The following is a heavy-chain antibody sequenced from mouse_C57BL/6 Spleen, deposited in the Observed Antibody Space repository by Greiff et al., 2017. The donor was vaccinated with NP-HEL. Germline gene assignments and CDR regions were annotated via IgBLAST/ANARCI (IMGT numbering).Heavy chain of an antibody. J-gene: IGHJ2*01. V-gene: IGHV1-54*01. CDR2: INPGRGGT. CDR1: GYAFTNYL. CDR3: AREGGAVDFDY. D-gene: IGHD3-3*01. Sequence: VQLQQSGAELVRPGTSVKVSCKASGYAFTNYLIEWVKQRPGQGLEWIGVINPGRGGTNYNEKFKGKATLTADKSSSTAYMQLSSLTSEDSAVYFCAREGGAVDFDYWGQGTTLTVSS.